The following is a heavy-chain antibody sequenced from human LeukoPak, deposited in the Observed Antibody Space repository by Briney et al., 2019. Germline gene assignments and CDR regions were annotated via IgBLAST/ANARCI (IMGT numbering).Heavy chain of an antibody. Sequence: SETLSLTCSVSGGYISTSNYYWGWIRPPPGKGLEWIGTIYYSGRTYYNPSLQSRVTISLDTPQNQLSLQVRSVTVVDTAVYYCARFFYYDASLPPYWGQGTLVTVSS. V-gene: IGHV4-39*01. CDR3: ARFFYYDASLPPY. CDR1: GGYISTSNYY. CDR2: IYYSGRT. D-gene: IGHD3-16*01. J-gene: IGHJ4*02.